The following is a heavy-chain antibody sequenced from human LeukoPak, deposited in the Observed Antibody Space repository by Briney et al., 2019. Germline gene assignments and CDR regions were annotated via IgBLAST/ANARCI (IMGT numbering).Heavy chain of an antibody. CDR1: GFTFSSYA. D-gene: IGHD3-10*01. CDR3: AKVRPSMVRGALGDAFDI. V-gene: IGHV3-23*01. Sequence: GGSLRLSCAASGFTFSSYAMSWVRQAPGKGLEWVSAISGSGGSTYYADSVKGRFTISRDNSKNTLYLQMNSLRAEDTAVYYCAKVRPSMVRGALGDAFDIWGQGTMVTVSS. J-gene: IGHJ3*02. CDR2: ISGSGGST.